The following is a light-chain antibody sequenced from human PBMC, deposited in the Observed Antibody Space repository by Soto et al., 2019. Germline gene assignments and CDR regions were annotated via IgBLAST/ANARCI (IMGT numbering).Light chain of an antibody. V-gene: IGLV2-8*01. CDR3: SSYAGSDNFV. Sequence: QSALTQPPSASGSPGQSVTISCTGTSSDVGGYNDYVSWYQQHPGKAPKLMIYEVSKRPPGVPDRFSGSKSGNTASLTVSGLQADDEADYYCSSYAGSDNFVFGTGTKVTVL. CDR2: EVS. J-gene: IGLJ1*01. CDR1: SSDVGGYNDY.